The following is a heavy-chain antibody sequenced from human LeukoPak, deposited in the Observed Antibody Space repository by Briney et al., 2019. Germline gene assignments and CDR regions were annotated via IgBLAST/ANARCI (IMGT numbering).Heavy chain of an antibody. J-gene: IGHJ4*02. CDR1: GGSISSGSYY. V-gene: IGHV4-39*01. CDR3: AGTTYYYDSSGYYYVGYFDY. CDR2: IYYSGST. Sequence: PSETLSLTCTVSGGSISSGSYYWGWIRQPPGTGLEWIGSIYYSGSTYYNPSLKSRVTISVDTSKNQFSLKLSSVTAADTAVYYCAGTTYYYDSSGYYYVGYFDYWGQGTLVTVSS. D-gene: IGHD3-22*01.